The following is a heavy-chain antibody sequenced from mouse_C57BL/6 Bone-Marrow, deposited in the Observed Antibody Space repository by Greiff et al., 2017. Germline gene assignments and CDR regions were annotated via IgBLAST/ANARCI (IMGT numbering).Heavy chain of an antibody. CDR1: GFNIKDDY. CDR3: TTEGFFDY. Sequence: VQLKRPGAELVRPGASVKLSCTASGFNIKDDYMHWVKQRPEQGLEWIGWIDPENGDTEYASKFQGKATITADTSSNTAYLQLSSLTSEDTAVYYCTTEGFFDYWGQGTTLTVSA. CDR2: IDPENGDT. V-gene: IGHV14-4*01. J-gene: IGHJ2*01. D-gene: IGHD3-3*01.